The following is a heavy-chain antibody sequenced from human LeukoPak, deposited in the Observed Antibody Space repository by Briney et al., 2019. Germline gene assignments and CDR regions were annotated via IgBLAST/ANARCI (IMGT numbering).Heavy chain of an antibody. V-gene: IGHV3-53*01. Sequence: GGSLRLSCAASGFTVSSNYMSWVRQAPGKGLEWGSVIYSGGSTYYADSVKGRFTISRDNSKNTLYLQMNSLRAEDTAVYYCARKSRYNWNNWGQGTLVTVSS. CDR3: ARKSRYNWNN. CDR2: IYSGGST. CDR1: GFTVSSNY. J-gene: IGHJ4*02. D-gene: IGHD1/OR15-1a*01.